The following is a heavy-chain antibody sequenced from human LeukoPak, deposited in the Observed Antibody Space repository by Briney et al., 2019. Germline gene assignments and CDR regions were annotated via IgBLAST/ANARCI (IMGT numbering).Heavy chain of an antibody. CDR2: ISSSSSYI. D-gene: IGHD3-9*01. CDR3: AKDINDILTGHPIMDV. J-gene: IGHJ6*02. Sequence: GGSLRLSCAASGFTFSSYSMNWVRQAPGKGLEWVSSISSSSSYIYYADSVKGRFTISRDNAKNSLYLQMNSLRAEDTALYYCAKDINDILTGHPIMDVWGQGTTVTVSS. V-gene: IGHV3-21*04. CDR1: GFTFSSYS.